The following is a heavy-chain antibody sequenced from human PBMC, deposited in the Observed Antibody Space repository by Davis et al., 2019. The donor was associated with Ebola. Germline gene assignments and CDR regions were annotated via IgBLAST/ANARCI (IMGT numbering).Heavy chain of an antibody. CDR2: INSDGSST. CDR3: AREGRNGITIFGVVTTG. CDR1: GFTFKNYA. D-gene: IGHD3-3*01. Sequence: GESLKISCAASGFTFKNYAMAWVRQAPGKGLVWISRINSDGSSTSYADSVKGRFTISRDNAKNTLSLQMNSLRAEDTAVYYCAREGRNGITIFGVVTTGGGQGTLVTVSS. V-gene: IGHV3-74*01. J-gene: IGHJ4*02.